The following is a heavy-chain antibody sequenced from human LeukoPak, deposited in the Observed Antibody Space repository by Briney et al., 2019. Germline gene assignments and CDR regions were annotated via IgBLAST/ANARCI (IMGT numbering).Heavy chain of an antibody. V-gene: IGHV3-66*01. Sequence: PGGSLRLSCAASGFTVSSNYMSWVRQAPGKGLEWVSIFYSGGSTHYADSVKGRFTISRDNSKNTLYLQMNSLRAEDTAVYYCARDPSGSYSPGYWGQGTLVTVSS. J-gene: IGHJ4*02. CDR1: GFTVSSNY. CDR3: ARDPSGSYSPGY. D-gene: IGHD1-26*01. CDR2: FYSGGST.